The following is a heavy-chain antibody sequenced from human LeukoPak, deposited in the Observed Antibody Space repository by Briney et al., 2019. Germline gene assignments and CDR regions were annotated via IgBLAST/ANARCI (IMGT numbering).Heavy chain of an antibody. CDR1: GFTFSSYA. V-gene: IGHV3-23*01. CDR3: ARDTGNWNYNNY. J-gene: IGHJ4*02. D-gene: IGHD1-7*01. CDR2: ISGSGGST. Sequence: TGGSLRLSCAASGFTFSSYAMSWVRQAPGKGLEWVSAISGSGGSTYYADSVKGRFTISRDNSKNTLYLQMNSLRAEDTAVYYCARDTGNWNYNNYWGQGTLVTVSS.